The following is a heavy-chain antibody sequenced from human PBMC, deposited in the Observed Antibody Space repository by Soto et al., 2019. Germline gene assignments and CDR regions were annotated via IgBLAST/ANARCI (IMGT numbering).Heavy chain of an antibody. D-gene: IGHD4-17*01. V-gene: IGHV3-33*01. Sequence: GGSLSLSCVASGFTFSRYGMHWVRQAPGKGLEWVAVIWNDGSKQVYDDSVKGRFTISRDNSKNTLYLEMDSLRDEDTSVYYCARDDDYEANAIDLWGQGTLVTVSS. CDR2: IWNDGSKQ. CDR3: ARDDDYEANAIDL. J-gene: IGHJ5*02. CDR1: GFTFSRYG.